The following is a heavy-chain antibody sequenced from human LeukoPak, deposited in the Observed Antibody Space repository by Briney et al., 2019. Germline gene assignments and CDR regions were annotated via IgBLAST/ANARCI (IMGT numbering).Heavy chain of an antibody. D-gene: IGHD3-22*01. V-gene: IGHV4-61*02. J-gene: IGHJ5*02. CDR1: GGSISSGSYY. CDR2: IYTSGST. Sequence: SETLSLTCTVSGGSISSGSYYWSWIRQPAGKGLEWIGRIYTSGSTNYNPSLKSRVTISVDTSKNQFSLKLSSVTAADTAVYYCARGPEYYYGSSGYRTWGQGTLVTVSS. CDR3: ARGPEYYYGSSGYRT.